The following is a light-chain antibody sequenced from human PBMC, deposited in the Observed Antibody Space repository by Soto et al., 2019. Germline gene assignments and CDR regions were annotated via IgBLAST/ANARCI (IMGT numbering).Light chain of an antibody. CDR2: DSS. J-gene: IGKJ1*01. CDR1: QSVSSN. V-gene: IGKV3-15*01. CDR3: HQYDNWPQT. Sequence: EVLMTQSPATLSVSPGEGATLSCRASQSVSSNLAWYQQKPGQAPRLLIYDSSTRATGISARFSGSGSGTEFALTLSSLQSEDSAVYYCHQYDNWPQTFGQGTKVDIK.